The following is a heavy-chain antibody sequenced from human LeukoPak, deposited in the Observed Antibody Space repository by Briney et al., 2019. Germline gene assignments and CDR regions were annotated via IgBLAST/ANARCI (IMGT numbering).Heavy chain of an antibody. Sequence: PSETLSLTCTVSGGSISSSDYYWGWIRQPPGKGLEWIGSLYYSGSTYYSPSLKSRVTMSVDTSKNQFSLKLSSVTAADTAVYYCARRSVTSMAFDIWGQGTMVTVSS. V-gene: IGHV4-39*01. CDR3: ARRSVTSMAFDI. CDR2: LYYSGST. D-gene: IGHD3-10*01. J-gene: IGHJ3*02. CDR1: GGSISSSDYY.